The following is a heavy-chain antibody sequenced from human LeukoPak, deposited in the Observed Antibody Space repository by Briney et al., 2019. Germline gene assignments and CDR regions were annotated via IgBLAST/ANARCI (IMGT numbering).Heavy chain of an antibody. J-gene: IGHJ4*02. D-gene: IGHD5-12*01. V-gene: IGHV3-23*01. CDR2: LGVSVSGYGGST. CDR3: ASSLRGYSGAEFDY. CDR1: GFTFSRYA. Sequence: PGGSLRLSCAASGFTFSRYAMSWVRQAPGKGLEWVSALGVSVSGYGGSTYYADSVKGRFTISRDNAKNSLYLQMNSLRAEDTAVYYCASSLRGYSGAEFDYWGQGTLVTVSS.